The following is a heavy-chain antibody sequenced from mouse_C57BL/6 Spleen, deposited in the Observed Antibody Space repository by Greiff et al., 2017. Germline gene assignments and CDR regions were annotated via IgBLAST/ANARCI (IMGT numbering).Heavy chain of an antibody. V-gene: IGHV2-2*01. J-gene: IGHJ4*01. CDR2: IWSGGST. CDR1: GFSLTSYG. Sequence: QVQLQQSGPGLVQPSQSLSITCTVSGFSLTSYGVHWVRQSPGKGLEWLGVIWSGGSTDDNAAFISRLSISKDNSKSQVFFKMNSLQADDTAIYYCARTGPHYAMDYWGQVTSVTVSS. CDR3: ARTGPHYAMDY.